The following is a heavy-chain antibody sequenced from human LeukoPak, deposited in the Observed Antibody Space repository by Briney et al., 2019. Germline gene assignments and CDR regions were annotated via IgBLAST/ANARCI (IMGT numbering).Heavy chain of an antibody. CDR3: AADYCSGESCYTFDY. Sequence: GGSLRLSCAASGFTFRSYSMNWVRQAPGKRLEWVSSISRSSSYIYYADSVKGRFTISRDNAKNSLYLQMNSLRAEDTALYYCAADYCSGESCYTFDYWGQGTLVTVSS. J-gene: IGHJ4*02. CDR2: ISRSSSYI. CDR1: GFTFRSYS. D-gene: IGHD2-15*01. V-gene: IGHV3-21*01.